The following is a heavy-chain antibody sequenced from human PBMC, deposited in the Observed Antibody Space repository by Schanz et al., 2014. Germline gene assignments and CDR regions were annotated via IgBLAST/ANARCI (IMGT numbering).Heavy chain of an antibody. CDR1: GFTFWNSG. D-gene: IGHD2-8*02. CDR3: VTKMTATGGDH. J-gene: IGHJ4*02. CDR2: IQHHGGDI. V-gene: IGHV3-30*02. Sequence: QVQLVESGGGVVQPGGSLRLSCVASGFTFWNSGMHWVRQAPGKGLDWVAFIQHHGGDIHYADSVKGRFSISRDNYKNTLYLQMNSLRPEDTDVYYCVTKMTATGGDHWGQGTRVIVSS.